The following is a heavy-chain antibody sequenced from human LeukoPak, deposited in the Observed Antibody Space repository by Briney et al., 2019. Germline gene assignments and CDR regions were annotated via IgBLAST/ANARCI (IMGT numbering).Heavy chain of an antibody. Sequence: PSETLSLTCTVSGGSISSGGYYWSWIRQHPGKGLEWIGYIYYSGSTYYNPSLKSRVTISVDTSKNQFSLKLSSVTAADTAVYYCARDVSDSGSYYFDYWGQGTLVTASS. CDR2: IYYSGST. V-gene: IGHV4-31*03. D-gene: IGHD1-26*01. J-gene: IGHJ4*02. CDR1: GGSISSGGYY. CDR3: ARDVSDSGSYYFDY.